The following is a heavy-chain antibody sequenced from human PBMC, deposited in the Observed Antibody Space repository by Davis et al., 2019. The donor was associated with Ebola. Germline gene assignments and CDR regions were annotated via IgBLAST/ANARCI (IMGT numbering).Heavy chain of an antibody. J-gene: IGHJ4*02. D-gene: IGHD1-26*01. V-gene: IGHV1-8*01. CDR2: INPNSGNT. CDR3: ARDSSGVVGANDFDY. CDR1: GYTFTSHD. Sequence: ASVKVSCKASGYTFTSHDINWVRQATGQGLEWVGWINPNSGNTGYARKFQGRVTMTRITSINTAYMELSSLRSEDTAAYFCARDSSGVVGANDFDYWGQGTLVTVSS.